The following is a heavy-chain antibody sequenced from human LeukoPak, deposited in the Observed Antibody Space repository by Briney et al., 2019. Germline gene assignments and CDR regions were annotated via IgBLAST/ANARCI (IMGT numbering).Heavy chain of an antibody. CDR3: TRDPGEENWFDP. V-gene: IGHV3-48*04. CDR1: GFTFSDYA. D-gene: IGHD3-16*01. Sequence: GGSLRLSCAASGFTFSDYAMNWVRQAPGKGLEWVSYISASSTTIYYTDSVKGRFTISRDNARNSLYLQMNSLKTEDTAVYYCTRDPGEENWFDPWGQGTLVTVSS. J-gene: IGHJ5*02. CDR2: ISASSTTI.